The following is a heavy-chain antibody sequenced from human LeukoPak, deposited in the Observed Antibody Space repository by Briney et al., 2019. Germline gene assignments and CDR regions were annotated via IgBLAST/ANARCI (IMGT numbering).Heavy chain of an antibody. CDR2: IKQDGSEK. CDR3: ARESDYGAFDI. V-gene: IGHV3-7*01. CDR1: GLTFSSYW. J-gene: IGHJ3*02. Sequence: SGGSLRLSCAASGLTFSSYWMSWVRQAPGKGLEWVVNIKQDGSEKYYVDSVKGRFTISRDNAKDSLYLQMNSLRAEDTAVYYCARESDYGAFDIWGQGTMVTVSS. D-gene: IGHD3-16*01.